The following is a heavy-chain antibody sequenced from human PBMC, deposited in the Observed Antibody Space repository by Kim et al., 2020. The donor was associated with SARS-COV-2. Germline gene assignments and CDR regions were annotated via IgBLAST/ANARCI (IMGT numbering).Heavy chain of an antibody. J-gene: IGHJ4*02. Sequence: EGSLRLSCSASGFTFSSYAMHWIRQAPGKGLESVSAISSDGIGTYYADSVKGRFTISRDNSKNTLYLQMSSLRAEDTAVYYCVKNWNADYWGQGTLVTVSS. V-gene: IGHV3-64D*06. CDR2: ISSDGIGT. CDR3: VKNWNADY. CDR1: GFTFSSYA. D-gene: IGHD1-1*01.